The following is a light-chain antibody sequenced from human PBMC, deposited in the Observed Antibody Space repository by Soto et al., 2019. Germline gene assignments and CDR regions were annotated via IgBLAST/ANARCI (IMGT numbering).Light chain of an antibody. V-gene: IGLV2-14*03. Sequence: QSALTQPASVSGSRGQSITISCTGTSSDVGGYNYVSWYQHHPGKAPKLMIYDVSNRPSGVSNRFSGSKSGNTASLTISGLQPEDEADYYCCSYTTSNTRQIVFGTGTKVPS. CDR1: SSDVGGYNY. J-gene: IGLJ1*01. CDR3: CSYTTSNTRQIV. CDR2: DVS.